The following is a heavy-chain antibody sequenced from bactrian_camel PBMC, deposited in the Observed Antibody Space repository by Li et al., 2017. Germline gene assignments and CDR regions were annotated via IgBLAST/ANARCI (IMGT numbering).Heavy chain of an antibody. CDR3: TSGITTAY. CDR1: GYTYSDYC. J-gene: IGHJ4*01. V-gene: IGHV3S53*01. CDR2: IDTAGWP. D-gene: IGHD2*01. Sequence: HVQLVESGGGSVQSGGSLRLSCVLSGYTYSDYCMGWFRQAPGKEREVVASIDTAGWPTYADSSKGRFTISQGNAKKSVYLQMNNLKPEDTAMYYCTSGITTAYWGQGTQVTVS.